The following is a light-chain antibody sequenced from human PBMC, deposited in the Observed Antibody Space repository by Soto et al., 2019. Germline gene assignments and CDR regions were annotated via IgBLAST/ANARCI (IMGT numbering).Light chain of an antibody. V-gene: IGKV3-20*01. CDR3: QQYGYSRT. J-gene: IGKJ2*01. CDR1: QSFSSTY. Sequence: EIVLTQSPGTLSLSPGERATLSCMASQSFSSTYLAWYQQKPGQAPRLLIYGASSRDTGIPDRFSGSASGTDFTLTINILDAEDVAIYYGQQYGYSRTFGQGTKLEIK. CDR2: GAS.